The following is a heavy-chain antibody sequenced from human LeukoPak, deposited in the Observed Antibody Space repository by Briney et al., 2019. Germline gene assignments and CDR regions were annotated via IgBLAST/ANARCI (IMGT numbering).Heavy chain of an antibody. Sequence: GGSLRLSCAASGFTFSDYYTSWIRQAPGKGLEWVSYISSSGSTIYYADSVKGRFTISRDNAKNSLYLHMNSLRAEDTAVYYCARGALVVDTAMVILFDYWGQGTLVTVSS. V-gene: IGHV3-11*01. CDR2: ISSSGSTI. CDR1: GFTFSDYY. J-gene: IGHJ4*02. D-gene: IGHD5-18*01. CDR3: ARGALVVDTAMVILFDY.